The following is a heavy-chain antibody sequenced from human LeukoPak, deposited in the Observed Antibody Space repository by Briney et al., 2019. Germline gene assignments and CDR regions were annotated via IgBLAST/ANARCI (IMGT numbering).Heavy chain of an antibody. D-gene: IGHD3-10*01. V-gene: IGHV1-2*02. CDR2: VNPNSGDT. J-gene: IGHJ6*03. CDR3: ARGVTGIYYYYYMDV. CDR1: GYTFTGYY. Sequence: ASVKVSCKASGYTFTGYYMHWVRQAPGQGLEWMGWVNPNSGDTNYAQKFQGRVTMTRDTSISTAYMELSGLRSDDTAVYYCARGVTGIYYYYYMDVWGKGTTVTISS.